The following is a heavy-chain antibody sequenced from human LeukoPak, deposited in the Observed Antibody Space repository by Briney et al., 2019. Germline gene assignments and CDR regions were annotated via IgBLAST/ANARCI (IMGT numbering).Heavy chain of an antibody. Sequence: PGGSLRLSCAASGFTFSSYDMHWVRQATGKGLEWVSAIGTAGDTYYPGSVKGRFTISRENAKNSLYLQMNSLRAGDTAVYYCARVSYYYDSSGYYTYGYWGQGTLVTVSS. CDR2: IGTAGDT. D-gene: IGHD3-22*01. CDR3: ARVSYYYDSSGYYTYGY. J-gene: IGHJ4*02. V-gene: IGHV3-13*01. CDR1: GFTFSSYD.